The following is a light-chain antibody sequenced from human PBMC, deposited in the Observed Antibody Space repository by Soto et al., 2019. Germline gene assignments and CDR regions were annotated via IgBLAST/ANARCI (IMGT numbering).Light chain of an antibody. V-gene: IGKV3-20*01. CDR1: QSVGSNY. CDR3: QQYTTSPFS. Sequence: EIVLTQSPGTLSLSPGERATLYCRASQSVGSNYLAWYQQKPGQAPRVLIYGASSRATGIPDRFSGSGSGADITLTIIRLEPEDVAVYYCQQYTTSPFSFGPGTKVDIK. J-gene: IGKJ3*01. CDR2: GAS.